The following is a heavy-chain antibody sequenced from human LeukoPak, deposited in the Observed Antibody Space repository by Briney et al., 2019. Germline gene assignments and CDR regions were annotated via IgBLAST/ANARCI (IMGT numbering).Heavy chain of an antibody. V-gene: IGHV3-21*01. J-gene: IGHJ6*02. CDR2: ISSSSYI. CDR3: ARDMHYDILTGYSYYYGMDV. CDR1: GFTFSSYS. Sequence: PGGSLRLSCAASGFTFSSYSMNWVRQAPGKGLEWVSSISSSSYIYYADSVKGRLTISRDNAKNSLYLQMNSLRAEDTAVYYCARDMHYDILTGYSYYYGMDVWGQGTTVTVSS. D-gene: IGHD3-9*01.